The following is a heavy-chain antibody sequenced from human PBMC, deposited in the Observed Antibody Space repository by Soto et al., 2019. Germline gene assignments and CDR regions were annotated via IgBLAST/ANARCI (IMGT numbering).Heavy chain of an antibody. Sequence: SETLSLTCTVSGDSISNSYWSWIRQPPGKGLEWIASLYYNGGTNQHPSLKSQVTISVDTSKNQFSLRLTSLTAADTAVYFCARLRVLGPGYYGLDVWGQGTTVTVSS. CDR2: LYYNGGT. CDR3: ARLRVLGPGYYGLDV. V-gene: IGHV4-59*01. D-gene: IGHD2-8*01. CDR1: GDSISNSY. J-gene: IGHJ6*02.